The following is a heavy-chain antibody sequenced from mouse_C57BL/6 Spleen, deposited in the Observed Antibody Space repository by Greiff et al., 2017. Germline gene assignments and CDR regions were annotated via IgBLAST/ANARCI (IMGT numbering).Heavy chain of an antibody. CDR2: ISYDGSN. V-gene: IGHV3-6*01. CDR3: ARGPYYDNDGDFDY. CDR1: GYSITGCYY. Sequence: DVQLQESGPGLVKPSQSLSLSCPVTGYSITGCYYWNWIRQFPGNKLECMGYISYDGSNNYNPSLKNRISITRDTSKNPFFLKLNSVTTEDTATYYCARGPYYDNDGDFDYWGTGTTLTVSS. D-gene: IGHD2-4*01. J-gene: IGHJ2*01.